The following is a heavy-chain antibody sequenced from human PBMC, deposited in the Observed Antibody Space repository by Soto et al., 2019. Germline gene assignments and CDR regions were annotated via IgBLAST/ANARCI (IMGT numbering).Heavy chain of an antibody. J-gene: IGHJ6*02. CDR3: ARDRIAAAGGSYYYGMDV. CDR2: INPNSGGT. D-gene: IGHD6-13*01. CDR1: GYTFTGYY. Sequence: QVQLVQSGAEVKKPGASVKVSCKASGYTFTGYYMHWVRQAPGQGLEWMGWINPNSGGTNYAQKFQGWVTMTRDTSISTAYMELSRLRSDDTAVYYCARDRIAAAGGSYYYGMDVWGQGTMVTVSS. V-gene: IGHV1-2*04.